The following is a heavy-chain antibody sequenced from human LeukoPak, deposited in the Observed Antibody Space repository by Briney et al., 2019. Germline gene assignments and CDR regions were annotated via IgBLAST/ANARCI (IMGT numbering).Heavy chain of an antibody. CDR1: SSYA. J-gene: IGHJ4*02. Sequence: PGGSLRLSCAASSSYAMSWVRQAPGKGLEWVSAISGSGGSTYYADSVKGRFTISRDNSKNTLYLQMNSLRAEDTAVYYCAKGRTAMVTTFDYWGQGTLVTVSS. V-gene: IGHV3-23*01. CDR3: AKGRTAMVTTFDY. CDR2: ISGSGGST. D-gene: IGHD5-18*01.